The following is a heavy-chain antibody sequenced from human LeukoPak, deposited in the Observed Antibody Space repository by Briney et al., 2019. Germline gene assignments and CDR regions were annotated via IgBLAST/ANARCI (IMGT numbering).Heavy chain of an antibody. J-gene: IGHJ4*02. D-gene: IGHD6-19*01. V-gene: IGHV3-48*03. CDR1: GFAFNSYE. CDR3: ARARYTSGWETLDY. CDR2: ISSSGSIK. Sequence: GGSLRLSCIASGFAFNSYEMNWVRQAPGKGLEWVSYISSSGSIKHCADSVKGRFTISRDNAKNSLYLQMNSLRAEDTAVYYCARARYTSGWETLDYWGQGTLVTVSS.